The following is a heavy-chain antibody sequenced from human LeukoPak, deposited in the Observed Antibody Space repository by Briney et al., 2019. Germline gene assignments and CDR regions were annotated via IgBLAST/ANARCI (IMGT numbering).Heavy chain of an antibody. CDR3: ARAVITFGGAVAKGFDC. Sequence: PSETLSLTCTVSGGSFSTYYWTWIRQPPGKGLEWIGCIYYSGNTDYNPSLKSRVTMSLDTSKNQFSLNLNSVTAADTAVYYCARAVITFGGAVAKGFDCWGQGTLVTVSS. D-gene: IGHD3-16*01. CDR2: IYYSGNT. J-gene: IGHJ4*02. V-gene: IGHV4-59*01. CDR1: GGSFSTYY.